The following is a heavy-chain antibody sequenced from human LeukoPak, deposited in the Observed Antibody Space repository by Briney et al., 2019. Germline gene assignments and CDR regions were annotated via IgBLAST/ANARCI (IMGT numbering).Heavy chain of an antibody. D-gene: IGHD5-12*01. J-gene: IGHJ4*02. CDR2: MNPNSGNT. CDR1: GYTFTSYD. Sequence: ASVKVSCKASGYTFTSYDINWVRQAAGQGLEWMGWMNPNSGNTGYAQKFQGRVTMTRNTSISTAYMELSSLRSEDTAVYYCASGTTTTIPGAGWGQGTLVTVSS. V-gene: IGHV1-8*01. CDR3: ASGTTTTIPGAG.